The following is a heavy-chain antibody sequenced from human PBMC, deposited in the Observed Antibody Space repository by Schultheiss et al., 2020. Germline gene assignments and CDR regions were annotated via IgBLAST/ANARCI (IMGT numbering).Heavy chain of an antibody. J-gene: IGHJ6*02. CDR2: MSFDGSNK. CDR3: AKDGKRGGNYYQPYGLDV. Sequence: GGSLRLSCVASGFTFSNYGMHWVRQAPGKGLEWVTLMSFDGSNKYYADSVKGRFTISRDNSKNTLYLQMNSLRPEDTAVYYCAKDGKRGGNYYQPYGLDVWGQGTTVTVSS. V-gene: IGHV3-30*18. D-gene: IGHD1-26*01. CDR1: GFTFSNYG.